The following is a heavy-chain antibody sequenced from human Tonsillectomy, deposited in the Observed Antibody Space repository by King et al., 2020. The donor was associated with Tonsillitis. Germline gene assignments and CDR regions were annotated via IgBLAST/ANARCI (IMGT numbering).Heavy chain of an antibody. D-gene: IGHD2-15*01. CDR1: GDSISSGDHY. V-gene: IGHV4-31*03. CDR3: ARYEGGVFDP. CDR2: IYYSANTYDPRT. J-gene: IGHJ5*02. Sequence: LQESGPGLVKPSQTLSLTCIVSGDSISSGDHYWSWIRQHPGKGLEGIGYIYYSANTYDPRTYYNPSLKSRLTISVDTSKNQFSLKLNSVTAADTAVYYCARYEGGVFDPWGQGSLVAVSS.